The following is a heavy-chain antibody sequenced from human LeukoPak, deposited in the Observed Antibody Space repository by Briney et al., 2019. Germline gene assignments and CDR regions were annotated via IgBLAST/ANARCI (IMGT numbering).Heavy chain of an antibody. CDR3: AKFGMITFETPYYFDY. D-gene: IGHD3-16*01. J-gene: IGHJ4*02. CDR1: GFTFTTYW. CDR2: INQDGTEK. Sequence: GGSLRLSCAASGFTFTTYWMSWVRQAPGKGLEWVANINQDGTEKHYVDTVKGRFTISRDNSKNTLYLQMNSLRAEDTAVYYCAKFGMITFETPYYFDYWGQGTLVTVSS. V-gene: IGHV3-7*03.